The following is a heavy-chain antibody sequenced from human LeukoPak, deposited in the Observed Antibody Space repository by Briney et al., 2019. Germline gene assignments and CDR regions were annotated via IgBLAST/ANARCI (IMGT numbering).Heavy chain of an antibody. J-gene: IGHJ4*02. CDR2: INHSGST. CDR1: GGSFSGYY. CDR3: ARVDRYDILTGYSPPL. Sequence: SETLSLTCAVYGGSFSGYYWSWIRQPPGKGLEWIGEINHSGSTNYNPSLKSRVTISVDTSKNKFSLKLSSVTAADTAVYYCARVDRYDILTGYSPPLWGQGTLVTVSS. D-gene: IGHD3-9*01. V-gene: IGHV4-34*01.